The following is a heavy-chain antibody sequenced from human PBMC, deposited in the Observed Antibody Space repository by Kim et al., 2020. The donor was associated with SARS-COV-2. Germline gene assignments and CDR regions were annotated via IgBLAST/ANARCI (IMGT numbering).Heavy chain of an antibody. Sequence: SETLSLTCTVSGGSIISYYWSWIRQPPGKGLEWIGHIYYSGSTNYNPSLNSRVTMSVDTSKNQFSLDLSSVTAADTAVYYCARGPTRYYFDNWGQGTLVT. J-gene: IGHJ4*02. CDR2: IYYSGST. D-gene: IGHD1-1*01. CDR3: ARGPTRYYFDN. V-gene: IGHV4-59*01. CDR1: GGSIISYY.